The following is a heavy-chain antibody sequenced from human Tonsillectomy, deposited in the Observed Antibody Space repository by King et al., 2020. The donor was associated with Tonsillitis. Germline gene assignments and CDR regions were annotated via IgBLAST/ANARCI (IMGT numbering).Heavy chain of an antibody. V-gene: IGHV3-33*08. Sequence: VQLVESGGGVVQPGTSLRLSCAASGFSFSTYGMHWIRQAPGRGLERVAVIWDDARDKYYADSGKGRFTVSRDNSQSTLYLQMNSLRAEDTAVYYCARDQDRTHDYWGQGTLVTVSS. CDR1: GFSFSTYG. CDR2: IWDDARDK. CDR3: ARDQDRTHDY. J-gene: IGHJ4*02. D-gene: IGHD1-7*01.